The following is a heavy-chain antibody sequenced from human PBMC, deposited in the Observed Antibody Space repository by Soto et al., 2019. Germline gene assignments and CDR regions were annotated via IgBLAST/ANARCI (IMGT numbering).Heavy chain of an antibody. Sequence: QVQLVQSGAEVKKPGSSVKVSCKASGGTISSYAISWVRQAPGQGLEWMGGIIPIFGTANYAQKFQGRVTITADESTSTAYMELSSLRSEDTAVYYCARRIVLMVYADLYYYYGMDVWGQGTTVTVSS. CDR2: IIPIFGTA. D-gene: IGHD2-8*01. J-gene: IGHJ6*02. CDR1: GGTISSYA. CDR3: ARRIVLMVYADLYYYYGMDV. V-gene: IGHV1-69*01.